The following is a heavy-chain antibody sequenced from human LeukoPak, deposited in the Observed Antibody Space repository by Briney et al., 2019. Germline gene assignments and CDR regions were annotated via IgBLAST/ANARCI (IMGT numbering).Heavy chain of an antibody. CDR2: INAGNGNT. D-gene: IGHD3-22*01. J-gene: IGHJ4*02. Sequence: ASVKVSCKASGYTFTSYAMHWVRQAPGQRLEWMGWINAGNGNTKYSQKFQGRVTITADESTSTAYMELSSLRSEDTAVYYCARGYYDSSGYYLFDYWGQGTLVTVSS. CDR3: ARGYYDSSGYYLFDY. CDR1: GYTFTSYA. V-gene: IGHV1-3*01.